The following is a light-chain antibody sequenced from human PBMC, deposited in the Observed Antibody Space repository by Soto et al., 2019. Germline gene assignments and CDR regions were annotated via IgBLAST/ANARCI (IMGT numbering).Light chain of an antibody. CDR3: QQRSDWGT. Sequence: EIVLPQSPATLSLSPGARATLSCRASQSVSRCLAWYQQKPGQAPRLLLYDASNRAPGIPARFSGSGSGTVCTLTISCLEPEELAGEYCQQRSDWGTFGGGTKVEIK. CDR1: QSVSRC. J-gene: IGKJ4*01. V-gene: IGKV3-11*01. CDR2: DAS.